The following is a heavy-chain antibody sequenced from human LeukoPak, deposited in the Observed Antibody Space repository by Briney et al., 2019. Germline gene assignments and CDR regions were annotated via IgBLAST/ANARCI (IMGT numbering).Heavy chain of an antibody. CDR1: GYTFTSYG. CDR3: ARDGPYYYDSSGYYRFDY. Sequence: GASVKVSCKASGYTFTSYGISCVRQAPGQGLEGMGWISAYNGNTNYAQKLQGRVTMTTDTSTSTAYMELRSLRSDDTAVYSCARDGPYYYDSSGYYRFDYWGQGTLVTVSS. D-gene: IGHD3-22*01. V-gene: IGHV1-18*01. CDR2: ISAYNGNT. J-gene: IGHJ4*02.